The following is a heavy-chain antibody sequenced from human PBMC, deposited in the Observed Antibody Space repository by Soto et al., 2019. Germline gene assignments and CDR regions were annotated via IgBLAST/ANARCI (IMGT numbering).Heavy chain of an antibody. CDR2: VSGSSSYI. CDR3: ARELRGHYGR. CDR1: GFNFRNFN. Sequence: EVQLTESGGGLVKPGGSLRLSCEGSGFNFRNFNMIWVRQAPGKGLEWVSSVSGSSSYIYYADSVKGRFTVSRDSANNLVFLQTNGPRPEDTAMYYCARELRGHYGRCGQGTMWSVSS. V-gene: IGHV3-21*06. J-gene: IGHJ3*01. D-gene: IGHD4-17*01.